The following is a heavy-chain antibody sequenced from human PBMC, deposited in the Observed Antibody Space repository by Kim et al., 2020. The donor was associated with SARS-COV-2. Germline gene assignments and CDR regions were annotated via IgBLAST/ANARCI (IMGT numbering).Heavy chain of an antibody. CDR3: TTDYERIGGLCDGETCYPASL. CDR1: GFTFTKVW. J-gene: IGHJ4*02. CDR2: IRSKADGGTA. Sequence: GGSLRLSCAASGFTFTKVWLSWVRQAPGKGLEWVGRIRSKADGGTADYTAPVKGRFTISRDDSKNTLYLQMNGLRAEDTAFYHCTTDYERIGGLCDGETCYPASLWGQGTLDTVSS. D-gene: IGHD2-21*01. V-gene: IGHV3-15*01.